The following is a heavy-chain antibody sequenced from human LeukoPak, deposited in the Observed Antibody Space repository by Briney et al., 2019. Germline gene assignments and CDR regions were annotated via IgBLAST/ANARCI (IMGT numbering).Heavy chain of an antibody. CDR1: GFTFSSYEM. D-gene: IGHD3-9*01. V-gene: IGHV4-4*02. CDR3: ARGVRYFDWLSSYYFDY. CDR2: IYHSGST. Sequence: GSLRLSCAASGFTFSSYEMNWVRQAPGKGLEWIGEIYHSGSTNYNPSLKSRVTISVDKSKNQFSLKLSSVTAADTAVYYCARGVRYFDWLSSYYFDYWGQGTLVTVSS. J-gene: IGHJ4*02.